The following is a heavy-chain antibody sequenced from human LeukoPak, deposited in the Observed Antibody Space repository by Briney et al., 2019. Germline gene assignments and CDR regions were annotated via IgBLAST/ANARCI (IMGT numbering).Heavy chain of an antibody. J-gene: IGHJ6*02. CDR3: ARDGLDCSGGSCYVLGYYYYGMDV. CDR1: GGTFSSYA. CDR2: IIPILGIA. Sequence: SVTVSCKASGGTFSSYAISWVRQAPGQGLEWMGRIIPILGIANYAQKFQGRVTITADKSTSTAYMELSSLRSEDTAVYYCARDGLDCSGGSCYVLGYYYYGMDVWGQGTTVTVSS. V-gene: IGHV1-69*04. D-gene: IGHD2-15*01.